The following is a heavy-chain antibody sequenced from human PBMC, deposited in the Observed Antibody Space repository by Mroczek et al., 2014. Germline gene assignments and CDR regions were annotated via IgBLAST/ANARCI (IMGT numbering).Heavy chain of an antibody. D-gene: IGHD2-2*01. CDR2: INHSGST. V-gene: IGHV4-34*01. CDR3: SGLADCSSASCYYYYYMDV. CDR1: GGSFSGYY. J-gene: IGHJ6*03. Sequence: ESGAGLLKPSETLSLTCAVYGGSFSGYYWSWIRQPPGKGLEWIGEINHSGSTNYNPSLKSRVTISVDTSKNQFSLKLSSVTAADTAVYYCSGLADCSSASCYYYYYMDVWGKGTTVTVSS.